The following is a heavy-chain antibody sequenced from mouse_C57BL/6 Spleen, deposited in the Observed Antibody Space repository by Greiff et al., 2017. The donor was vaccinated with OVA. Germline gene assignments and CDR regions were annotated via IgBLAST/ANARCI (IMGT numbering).Heavy chain of an antibody. Sequence: EVKVVESGGGLVKPGGSLKLSCAASGFTFSSYTMSWVRQTPETRLEWVATISGGGGNTYYPASVTGRFTISRDNAKNTLYLQMSSLRSEDTALYYCARSTYYYAMDYWGQGTSVTVSS. CDR3: ARSTYYYAMDY. D-gene: IGHD5-5*01. CDR1: GFTFSSYT. CDR2: ISGGGGNT. V-gene: IGHV5-9*01. J-gene: IGHJ4*01.